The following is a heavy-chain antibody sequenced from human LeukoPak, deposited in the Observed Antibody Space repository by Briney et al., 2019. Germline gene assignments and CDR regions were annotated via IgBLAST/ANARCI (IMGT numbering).Heavy chain of an antibody. CDR3: ARDQYDTWSRRGNFDS. Sequence: PGGSLRLSCAASGFTFNNYGMHWVRQAPGKGLEWVANIKLDGSEKNYVDSVKGRFTISRDNTKNSLYLQMNSLRVEDTAVFYCARDQYDTWSRRGNFDSWGQGTLVIVSS. J-gene: IGHJ4*02. V-gene: IGHV3-7*03. CDR2: IKLDGSEK. CDR1: GFTFNNYG. D-gene: IGHD3-3*01.